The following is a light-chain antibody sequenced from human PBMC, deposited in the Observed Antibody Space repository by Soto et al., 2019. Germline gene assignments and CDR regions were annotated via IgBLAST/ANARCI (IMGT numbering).Light chain of an antibody. CDR1: TGAVTSGYY. J-gene: IGLJ3*02. CDR2: STS. V-gene: IGLV7-43*01. CDR3: LLYFGGPWV. Sequence: QTEVTQEPSLTVSPGGTVTLTCASSTGAVTSGYYPNWFQQKPGQAPRPLIYSTSNKHSWTPARFSGSLLGGKAALTLSGVQPEDEAEYYCLLYFGGPWVFGGGTKLTVL.